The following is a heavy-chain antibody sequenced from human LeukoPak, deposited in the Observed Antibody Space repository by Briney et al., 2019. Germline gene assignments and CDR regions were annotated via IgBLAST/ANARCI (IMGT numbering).Heavy chain of an antibody. V-gene: IGHV3-53*01. CDR2: IYSGGST. CDR1: RFTVSSNY. CDR3: ARVEMRLGIAAAGLDY. Sequence: GGSLRLSCAASRFTVSSNYMSWVRQAPGRGVEWVSVIYSGGSTYYADSVKGRFTISRDNSKNTLYLQMNSLRAEDTAVYYCARVEMRLGIAAAGLDYWGQGTLVTVSS. J-gene: IGHJ4*02. D-gene: IGHD6-13*01.